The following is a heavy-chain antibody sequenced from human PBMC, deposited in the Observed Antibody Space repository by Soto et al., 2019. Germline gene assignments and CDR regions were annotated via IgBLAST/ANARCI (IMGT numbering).Heavy chain of an antibody. CDR2: INAGNGDT. D-gene: IGHD6-13*01. CDR1: GYTFTTWP. Sequence: QVQLVQSGAEVKEPGASVKVSCKASGYTFTTWPMHWVRQAPGQRLEWMGWINAGNGDTKYSQKFQGRVTITRDTSASTAYMELSSLRSEDTAVYYCARHSSSWSFAYWAQGTLVTVSS. J-gene: IGHJ4*02. CDR3: ARHSSSWSFAY. V-gene: IGHV1-3*01.